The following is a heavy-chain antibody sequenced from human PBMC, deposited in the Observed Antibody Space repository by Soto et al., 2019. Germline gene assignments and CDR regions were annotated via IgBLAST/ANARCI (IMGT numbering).Heavy chain of an antibody. D-gene: IGHD3-10*01. V-gene: IGHV4-39*01. CDR2: IYYSGST. J-gene: IGHJ5*02. CDR1: GGSISSSSYY. Sequence: SETLSLTCTVSGGSISSSSYYWGWIRQPPGKGLEWIGSIYYSGSTYYNPSLKSRVTISVDTSKNQFSLKLSSVTAADTAVYYCARQDGKLLLFVELLPNWFDPSGQGTLLTVSP. CDR3: ARQDGKLLLFVELLPNWFDP.